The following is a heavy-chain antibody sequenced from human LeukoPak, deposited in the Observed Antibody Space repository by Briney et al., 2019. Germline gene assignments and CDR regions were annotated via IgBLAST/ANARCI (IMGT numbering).Heavy chain of an antibody. Sequence: GGTLRLSCAASGFTFSNYGMSWVRQAPGKGLEWVSAISGSGVTTYYADSVKGRFTISRDNSKHTLYLQMNSLRAEDTAVYYCSKDNQLLPFDYWGQGALVTVSS. V-gene: IGHV3-23*01. D-gene: IGHD2-2*01. CDR1: GFTFSNYG. CDR3: SKDNQLLPFDY. J-gene: IGHJ4*02. CDR2: ISGSGVTT.